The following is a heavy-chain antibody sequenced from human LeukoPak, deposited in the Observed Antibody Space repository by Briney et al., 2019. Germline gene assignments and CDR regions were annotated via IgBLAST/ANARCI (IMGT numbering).Heavy chain of an antibody. Sequence: GASVKVSCKASGYTFTSYGISWVRQAPGQGLEWMGWISAYNGNTNYAQKLQGRVTMTTDTSTSTAYMELRSLRSDDTAVYYCARVGTILVVPAAKSLDYWGQGTLVTVSS. CDR1: GYTFTSYG. CDR3: ARVGTILVVPAAKSLDY. D-gene: IGHD2-2*01. J-gene: IGHJ4*02. V-gene: IGHV1-18*01. CDR2: ISAYNGNT.